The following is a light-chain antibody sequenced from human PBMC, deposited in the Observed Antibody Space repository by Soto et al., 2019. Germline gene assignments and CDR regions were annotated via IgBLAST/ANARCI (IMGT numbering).Light chain of an antibody. V-gene: IGKV3-20*01. Sequence: EIVLTQSPGTLSLSPGERATLSCRASQGFNSNSLAWYQQKPGQAPRLLMYAAANRATGIPDRFSGSGSGTDFTLPISRLEPEDFAVYYCQLYGRSPMYTFGQGTRLEIK. J-gene: IGKJ2*01. CDR2: AAA. CDR1: QGFNSNS. CDR3: QLYGRSPMYT.